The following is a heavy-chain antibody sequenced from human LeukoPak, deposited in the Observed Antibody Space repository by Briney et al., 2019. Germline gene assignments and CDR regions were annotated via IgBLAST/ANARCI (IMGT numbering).Heavy chain of an antibody. CDR2: INPSGGST. CDR1: GYSFTSHY. CDR3: ASAYDYVWGSNAFDI. J-gene: IGHJ3*02. D-gene: IGHD3-16*01. V-gene: IGHV1-46*01. Sequence: ASVKVSCKASGYSFTSHYMHWVRQAPGQGLEWMGIINPSGGSTSYAQKFQGRVTMTRDMSTSTVYMELSSLRSEDTAVYYCASAYDYVWGSNAFDIWGQGTMVTVSS.